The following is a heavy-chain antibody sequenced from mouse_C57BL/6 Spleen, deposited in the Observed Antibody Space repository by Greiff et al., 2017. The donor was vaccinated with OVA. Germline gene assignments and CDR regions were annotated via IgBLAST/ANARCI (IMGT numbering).Heavy chain of an antibody. D-gene: IGHD1-1*01. V-gene: IGHV3-6*01. CDR2: ISYDGSN. CDR3: AREGGGSSPYYFDY. Sequence: EVKLMESGPGLVKPSQSLSLTCSVTGYSITSGYYWNWIRQFPGNKLEWMGYISYDGSNNYNPSLKNRISITRDTSKNQFFLKLNSVTTEDTATYYCAREGGGSSPYYFDYWGQGTTLTVSS. J-gene: IGHJ2*01. CDR1: GYSITSGYY.